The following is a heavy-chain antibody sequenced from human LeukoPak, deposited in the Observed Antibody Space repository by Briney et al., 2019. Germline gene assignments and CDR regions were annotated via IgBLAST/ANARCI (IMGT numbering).Heavy chain of an antibody. CDR2: MNTKTGNT. CDR3: ATGDSSGYYYLFDY. CDR1: GYTFTNSD. Sequence: GASVKVSCKASGYTFTNSDINWVRQAPGQGLEWMGWMNTKTGNTGFAQKLQGRVTMSMDTSITTAYMEVASLRSEDTAVYYCATGDSSGYYYLFDYWGQGTLVTVSS. J-gene: IGHJ4*02. V-gene: IGHV1-8*01. D-gene: IGHD3-22*01.